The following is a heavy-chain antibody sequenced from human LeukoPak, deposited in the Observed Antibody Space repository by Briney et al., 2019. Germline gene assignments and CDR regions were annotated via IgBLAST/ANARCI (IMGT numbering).Heavy chain of an antibody. D-gene: IGHD6-19*01. J-gene: IGHJ4*02. Sequence: ASVKVSCKASEYTFTSYAMHWVRQAPGQRLEWMGWINAGNGNTKYSQKFQGRVTITRDTSASTAYMELSSLRSEDTAVYYCARDHGWYLDLYYFDYWGQGTLVTVSS. CDR3: ARDHGWYLDLYYFDY. V-gene: IGHV1-3*01. CDR2: INAGNGNT. CDR1: EYTFTSYA.